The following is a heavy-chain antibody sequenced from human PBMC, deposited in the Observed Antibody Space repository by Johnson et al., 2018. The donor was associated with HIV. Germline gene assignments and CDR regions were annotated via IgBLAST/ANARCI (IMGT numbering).Heavy chain of an antibody. D-gene: IGHD1-7*01. J-gene: IGHJ3*02. CDR2: IYSGGST. CDR1: GFSVSCNY. CDR3: AKERRNYLVFGAFDI. V-gene: IGHV3-66*02. Sequence: VQLVESGGGLVQRGGSLRLSCVASGFSVSCNYMSWVRQAPGKGLEWVSVIYSGGSTYYADSVKGRFTISRDNSKNTLYVQMNSLRAEDTAVYYCAKERRNYLVFGAFDIWGQGTMVTVSS.